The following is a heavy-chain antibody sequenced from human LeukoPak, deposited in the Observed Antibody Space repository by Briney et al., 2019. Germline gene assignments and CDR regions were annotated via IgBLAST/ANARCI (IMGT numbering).Heavy chain of an antibody. V-gene: IGHV3-23*01. CDR1: GFIFSNYA. CDR3: AKDYYGSPFYYMDV. J-gene: IGHJ6*03. D-gene: IGHD3-22*01. Sequence: PGGSLRLSCAASGFIFSNYAMRWVRQAPGKGVEWVSCISSSGCSTYYADSVKGRFTISRDNSQNTLYLQMNGLRAEDTAVYYCAKDYYGSPFYYMDVWGKGTTVTVSS. CDR2: ISSSGCST.